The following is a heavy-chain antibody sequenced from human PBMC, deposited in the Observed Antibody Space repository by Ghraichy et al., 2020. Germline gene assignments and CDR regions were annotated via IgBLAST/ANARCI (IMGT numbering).Heavy chain of an antibody. CDR3: AKELKYYDILTGYSH. V-gene: IGHV3-30*18. J-gene: IGHJ4*02. CDR2: ISYDGSNK. CDR1: GFTFSSYG. D-gene: IGHD3-9*01. Sequence: LSLTCAASGFTFSSYGMHWVRQAPGKGLEWVAVISYDGSNKYYADSVKGRFTISRDNSKNTLYLQMNSLRAEDTAVYYCAKELKYYDILTGYSHWGQGTLVTVSS.